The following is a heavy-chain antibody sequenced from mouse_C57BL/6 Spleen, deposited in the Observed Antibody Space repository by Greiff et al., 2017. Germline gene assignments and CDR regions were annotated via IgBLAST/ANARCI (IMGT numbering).Heavy chain of an antibody. CDR2: IDPETGGT. CDR3: TRRGTTVVPYFDV. V-gene: IGHV1-15*01. Sequence: VQLQQSGAELVRPGASVTLSCKASGYTFTDYEMHWVKQTPVHGLEWIGAIDPETGGTAYNQKFKGKAILTADKSASTAYMELRSLTSEDSAVYYCTRRGTTVVPYFDVWGTGTTVTVSS. CDR1: GYTFTDYE. J-gene: IGHJ1*03. D-gene: IGHD1-1*01.